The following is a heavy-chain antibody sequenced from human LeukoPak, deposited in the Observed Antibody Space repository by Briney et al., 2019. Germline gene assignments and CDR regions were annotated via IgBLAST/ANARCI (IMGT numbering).Heavy chain of an antibody. V-gene: IGHV5-51*01. CDR2: IYPGDSDS. D-gene: IGHD1-1*01. J-gene: IGHJ3*01. CDR3: ARPAGTTFTVNDAFDL. Sequence: GESLKISCKGSGYSFDNYWIGWVRQMPGKGLEWLGIIYPGDSDSRNSPSFQGQVTISVDRSIRTLYLHWSSLKASDTAIYYCARPAGTTFTVNDAFDLWGQGTKVTVSS. CDR1: GYSFDNYW.